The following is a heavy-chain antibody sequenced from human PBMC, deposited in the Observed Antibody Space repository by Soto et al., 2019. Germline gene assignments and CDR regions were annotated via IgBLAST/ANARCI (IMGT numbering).Heavy chain of an antibody. D-gene: IGHD1-26*01. CDR3: ARAVRLVGETTYENYFDY. CDR2: NIPIFGTA. V-gene: IGHV1-69*01. Sequence: QVQLVQSGAEEKKPGSSVKVSCKASGGTFSNFVISWVRQAPGQGLEWMGGNIPIFGTANYAQKFQGRVTIIADESTGTTYMELTSLRSEDTAVYYCARAVRLVGETTYENYFDYWGQGTLVTVSS. J-gene: IGHJ4*02. CDR1: GGTFSNFV.